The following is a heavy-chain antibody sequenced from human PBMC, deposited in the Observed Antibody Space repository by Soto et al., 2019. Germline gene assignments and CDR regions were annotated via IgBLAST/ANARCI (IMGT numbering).Heavy chain of an antibody. CDR3: ARRHSSGWGAFDI. CDR2: ISTSSSTI. Sequence: GGSLRLSCAASGFTFSDYYMNWIRQAPGKGLEWVSYISTSSSTIKYADSVKGRFTISRDNAKNSLYLQMNSLRAEDTAVYYCARRHSSGWGAFDIWGQGTLVTVSS. D-gene: IGHD6-19*01. CDR1: GFTFSDYY. J-gene: IGHJ3*02. V-gene: IGHV3-11*01.